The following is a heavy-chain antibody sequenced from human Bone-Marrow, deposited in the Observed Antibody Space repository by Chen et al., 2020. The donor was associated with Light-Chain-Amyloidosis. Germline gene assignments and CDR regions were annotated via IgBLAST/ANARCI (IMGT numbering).Heavy chain of an antibody. Sequence: QVHLVQSGAEVKKPGASVKVSCQASGYTFNDYYLHWARQAPGQGLEWMGWIRPNSGYTEDTQNVPGGITLTTDISISTAYMELSSLTSDDTAVYYCATDPYCSAPTCYGGAMDVWPQGTTLPFSS. D-gene: IGHD2-15*01. J-gene: IGHJ6*02. CDR1: GYTFNDYY. CDR2: IRPNSGYT. V-gene: IGHV1-2*02. CDR3: ATDPYCSAPTCYGGAMDV.